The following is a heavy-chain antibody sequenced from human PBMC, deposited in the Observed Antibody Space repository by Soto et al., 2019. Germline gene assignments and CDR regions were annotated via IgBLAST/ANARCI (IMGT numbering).Heavy chain of an antibody. V-gene: IGHV1-18*01. CDR2: ISGYNGNT. CDR1: GYTFTNYG. Sequence: QVQLVQSGAEVKKPGASVKVSCKASGYTFTNYGITWVRQAPGQGLEWMGRISGYNGNTKNAQKLQGRVTMTTDTSTSADYMEQRSLRSDDSAGYYCARGVGSGSYYNQYDWFDPWGQGTLVTVSS. CDR3: ARGVGSGSYYNQYDWFDP. J-gene: IGHJ5*02. D-gene: IGHD3-10*01.